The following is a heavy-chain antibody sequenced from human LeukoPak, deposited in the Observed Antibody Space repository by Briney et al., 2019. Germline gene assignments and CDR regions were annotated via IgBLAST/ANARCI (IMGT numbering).Heavy chain of an antibody. CDR3: AKDVMDGSGSYYFDY. CDR2: ISYDGSNK. Sequence: PGRSLRLSCAASGFTFSSYGMHWVRQAPGKGLEWVAVISYDGSNKYYADSVKGRFTISRDNSKNTLYLQMNSLRAEDTAVYYCAKDVMDGSGSYYFDYWGQGTLVTVSS. CDR1: GFTFSSYG. V-gene: IGHV3-30*18. J-gene: IGHJ4*02. D-gene: IGHD3-10*01.